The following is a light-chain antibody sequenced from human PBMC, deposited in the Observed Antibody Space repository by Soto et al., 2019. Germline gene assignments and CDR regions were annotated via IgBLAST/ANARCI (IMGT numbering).Light chain of an antibody. V-gene: IGKV3-20*01. Sequence: EIVLTPSPGTLSLSPVERATLSCRASQTFTTSSLAWYQPKPGQAPRLLISGASNRATGIPDRFSGSGSGTDFTLTISRLEPEDFAVYYCQQYDRSPRTFGQGTKVDI. J-gene: IGKJ1*01. CDR3: QQYDRSPRT. CDR2: GAS. CDR1: QTFTTSS.